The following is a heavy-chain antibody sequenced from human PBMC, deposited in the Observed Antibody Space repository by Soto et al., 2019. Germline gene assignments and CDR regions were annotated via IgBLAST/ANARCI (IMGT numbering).Heavy chain of an antibody. Sequence: GASVKVSCKASGGTFSSYAISWVRQAPGQGLEWMGGIIPIFGTANYAQKFQGRVTITADESTSTAYMELSSLRSEDTAVYYCARGGYSGYDWAYRFDYWGQGTLVTVSS. D-gene: IGHD5-12*01. J-gene: IGHJ4*02. CDR2: IIPIFGTA. V-gene: IGHV1-69*13. CDR1: GGTFSSYA. CDR3: ARGGYSGYDWAYRFDY.